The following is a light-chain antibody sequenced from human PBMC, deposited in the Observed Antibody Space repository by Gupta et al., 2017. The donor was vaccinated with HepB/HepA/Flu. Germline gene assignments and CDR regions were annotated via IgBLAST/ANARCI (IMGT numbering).Light chain of an antibody. V-gene: IGKV2-28*01. J-gene: IGKJ4*01. CDR3: MQGLQTPLT. CDR2: LGS. Sequence: DIVVNLFRLYLPVSHGDSASISCKSNQSLLHTNGNNYLDWYLQKPGQSPHLLIYLGSKRASGVPDRFSGRGSGTDFTLTISRVEADDVGLYFCMQGLQTPLTFGGGTKVEIK. CDR1: QSLLHTNGNNY.